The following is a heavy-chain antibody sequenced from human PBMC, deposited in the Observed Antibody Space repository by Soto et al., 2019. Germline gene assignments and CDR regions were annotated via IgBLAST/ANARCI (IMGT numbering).Heavy chain of an antibody. J-gene: IGHJ4*02. V-gene: IGHV5-51*01. CDR3: ARLGDSSGSSRSGDYFDY. D-gene: IGHD6-19*01. CDR1: GYSFTSYW. CDR2: IYPGDSDT. Sequence: PGESLKISCKGSGYSFTSYWIGWVRQMPGKGLEWMGIIYPGDSDTRYSPSFQGQVTISADKSISTAYLQWSSLKASDTAMYYCARLGDSSGSSRSGDYFDYWGQGTLVTVSS.